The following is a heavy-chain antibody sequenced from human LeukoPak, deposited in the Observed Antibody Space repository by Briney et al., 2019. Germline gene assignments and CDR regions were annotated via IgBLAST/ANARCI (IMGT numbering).Heavy chain of an antibody. J-gene: IGHJ4*02. CDR2: IKSKTDGGTR. CDR1: GFTFSDAW. Sequence: PGGSLRLSCAASGFTFSDAWMSWVRQAPGKGLEWVGRIKSKTDGGTRDYAAPVKGRFTISRDDSKNTLYLQLNSLRAEDTAVYYCAKDGVTEWFEKSDPHDYWGQGTLVTVSS. D-gene: IGHD3-3*01. CDR3: AKDGVTEWFEKSDPHDY. V-gene: IGHV3-15*01.